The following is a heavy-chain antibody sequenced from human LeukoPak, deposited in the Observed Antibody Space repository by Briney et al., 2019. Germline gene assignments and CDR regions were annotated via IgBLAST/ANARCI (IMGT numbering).Heavy chain of an antibody. J-gene: IGHJ5*02. V-gene: IGHV3-21*01. CDR3: ARGSMVRGVINWFDP. Sequence: GGSLRLSCAASGFTFSSYSMNWVRQAPGKGLEWVSSISSSSSYIYYADSVKGRFTTSRDNAKNSLYLQMNSLRAEDTAVYYCARGSMVRGVINWFDPWGQGTLVTVSS. D-gene: IGHD3-10*01. CDR1: GFTFSSYS. CDR2: ISSSSSYI.